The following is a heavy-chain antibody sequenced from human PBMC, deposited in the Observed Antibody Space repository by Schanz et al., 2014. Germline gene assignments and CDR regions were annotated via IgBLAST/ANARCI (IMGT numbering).Heavy chain of an antibody. CDR2: ISYGTSYI. V-gene: IGHV3-21*01. CDR3: ARVSLPGYSSPRDAIDI. J-gene: IGHJ3*02. Sequence: EVKMVESGGGLVKPGGSLRLSCAASGFNFSSYSLNWVRQAPGKGLEWVSSISYGTSYIYYAESVKGRFTISRDNAKNSLYLQMNGLRAEDTAVYYCARVSLPGYSSPRDAIDIWGQGTMVIVSS. D-gene: IGHD5-18*01. CDR1: GFNFSSYS.